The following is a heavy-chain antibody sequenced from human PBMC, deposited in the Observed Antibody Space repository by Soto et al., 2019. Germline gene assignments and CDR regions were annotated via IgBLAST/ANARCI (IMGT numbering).Heavy chain of an antibody. CDR1: GFTFSSYS. V-gene: IGHV3-21*01. CDR3: AKDRCSSTSCYRYYFDY. J-gene: IGHJ4*02. CDR2: ISSSSSYI. D-gene: IGHD2-2*02. Sequence: GSLRLSCAASGFTFSSYSMNWVRQAPGKGLEWVSSISSSSSYIYYADSVKGRFTISRDNAKNSLYLQMNSLRAEDTAVYYCAKDRCSSTSCYRYYFDYWGQGTMVTVYS.